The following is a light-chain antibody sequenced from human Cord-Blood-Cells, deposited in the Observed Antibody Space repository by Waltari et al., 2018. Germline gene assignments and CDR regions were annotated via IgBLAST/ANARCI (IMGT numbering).Light chain of an antibody. J-gene: IGLJ3*02. V-gene: IGLV1-47*01. CDR1: SSNIGSNY. CDR2: RNN. Sequence: QSVLTQPPSASGTPGQRVTISCSGSSSNIGSNYGYWYQQLPGTAPKLHIYRNNQRPSGVPDRFSGSKSGTSASLAISGLRSEDEADYYCAAWDDSLSGWVFGGGTKLTVL. CDR3: AAWDDSLSGWV.